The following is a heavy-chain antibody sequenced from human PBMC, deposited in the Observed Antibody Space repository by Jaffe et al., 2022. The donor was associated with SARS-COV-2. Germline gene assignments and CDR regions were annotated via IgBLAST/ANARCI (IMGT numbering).Heavy chain of an antibody. J-gene: IGHJ4*02. CDR3: ARYSGYDFFFDR. Sequence: QVQVVESGGGVAQPGGSLRLSCAASGITFNRHHIFWVRQAPGKGLESVALIWHDGGDKYYGDSVKGRFTISRDNSNNTVFLQMNSLRADDTAVYYCARYSGYDFFFDRWGQGTQVTVS. V-gene: IGHV3-33*01. CDR1: GITFNRHH. D-gene: IGHD5-12*01. CDR2: IWHDGGDK.